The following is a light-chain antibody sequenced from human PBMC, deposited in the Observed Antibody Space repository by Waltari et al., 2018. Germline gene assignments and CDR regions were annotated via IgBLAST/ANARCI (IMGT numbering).Light chain of an antibody. Sequence: QSALTHPASVSGSPGQSLPLSCSGTASAVGVYTLFSWYQQHPGKAPKLIIYEVNMRPSGVSDRFSGSKSGVTASLTISGLQAEDEAVYFCCSFATNSIVIFGGGTKLTVL. J-gene: IGLJ2*01. CDR2: EVN. V-gene: IGLV2-23*02. CDR3: CSFATNSIVI. CDR1: ASAVGVYTL.